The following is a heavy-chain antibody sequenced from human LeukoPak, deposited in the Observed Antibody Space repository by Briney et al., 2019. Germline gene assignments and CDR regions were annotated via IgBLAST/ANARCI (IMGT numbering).Heavy chain of an antibody. CDR1: GFTFSSYS. V-gene: IGHV3-21*04. J-gene: IGHJ4*02. CDR3: ARALYYDILTGYNDFDY. CDR2: ISTSSSYI. D-gene: IGHD3-9*01. Sequence: GGSLRLSCAASGFTFSSYSMNWVRQAPGKGLEWVSSISTSSSYIYYADSLKGRFTISRDNAKNSLYLQMNSLRAEDTAVYYCARALYYDILTGYNDFDYWGQGTLVTVSS.